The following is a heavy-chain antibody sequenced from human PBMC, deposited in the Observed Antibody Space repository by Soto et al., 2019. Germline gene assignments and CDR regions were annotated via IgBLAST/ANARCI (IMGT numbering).Heavy chain of an antibody. CDR1: VDSVSSNSAA. Sequence: SQTLSLTCAIAVDSVSSNSAAWNLISQSPSRGLEWLGRTYYRSKWYNDYAVSAKSRITINPDTSKNQFSLQLNYVTPEDTAVYYCAREYRYCSSTSCYRRWYYFDYWGQGTRFTVSS. V-gene: IGHV6-1*01. CDR2: TYYRSKWYN. CDR3: AREYRYCSSTSCYRRWYYFDY. D-gene: IGHD2-2*02. J-gene: IGHJ4*02.